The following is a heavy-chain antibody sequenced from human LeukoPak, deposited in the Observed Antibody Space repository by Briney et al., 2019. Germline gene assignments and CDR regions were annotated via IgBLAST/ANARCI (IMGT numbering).Heavy chain of an antibody. CDR2: INHSGIT. J-gene: IGHJ4*02. Sequence: PSETLSHTCTVSVGSISSSSYYWLCTRQPPGKGLEWIAEINHSGITHYNPSLKSRVTISADTSKNQFSLQLNSVTPEDTAVYYCAREVWDRSSWYRGSYYFDYWGQGTLVTVSS. D-gene: IGHD6-13*01. CDR1: VGSISSSSYY. CDR3: AREVWDRSSWYRGSYYFDY. V-gene: IGHV4-39*07.